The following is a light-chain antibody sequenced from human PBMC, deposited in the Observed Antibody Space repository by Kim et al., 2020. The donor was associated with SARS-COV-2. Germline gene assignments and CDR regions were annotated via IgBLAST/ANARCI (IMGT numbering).Light chain of an antibody. V-gene: IGKV3-15*01. CDR1: QSVSSK. J-gene: IGKJ5*01. CDR3: QQYSDWPPIT. CDR2: DAS. Sequence: EVVMTQSPATLSVSPGERAALSCRASQSVSSKLAWYQQKPGQAPRLLIYDASTRASGIPARFIGSGSGTEFTLTIFRLQSEDFALYYCQQYSDWPPITFVQGTRLEIK.